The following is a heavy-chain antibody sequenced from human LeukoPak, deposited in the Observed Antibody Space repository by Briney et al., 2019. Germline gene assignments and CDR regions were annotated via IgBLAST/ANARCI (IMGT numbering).Heavy chain of an antibody. CDR2: IIPIFGTA. V-gene: IGHV1-69*01. CDR3: ARGPPSRPPSPPPDY. CDR1: GGTFSSYA. Sequence: GSSVKVSCKASGGTFSSYAISWVRQAPGQGLEWMGGIIPIFGTANYAQKFQGRVTITADESTSTAYMELSSLRSEDTAVYYCARGPPSRPPSPPPDYWGQGTLVTVSS. J-gene: IGHJ4*02.